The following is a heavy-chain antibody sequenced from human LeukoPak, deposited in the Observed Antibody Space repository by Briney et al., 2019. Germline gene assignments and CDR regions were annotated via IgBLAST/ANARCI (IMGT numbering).Heavy chain of an antibody. CDR1: GFPFSIYA. D-gene: IGHD2-21*02. J-gene: IGHJ4*02. V-gene: IGHV3-23*01. Sequence: PGGSLSLFCAACGFPFSIYAMRGARQAPGKGVEWVSAISGSGGSTYYADSVKGRFTISRDNSKNTLYLQMHSLRAGDTAVYYCAKDLRYCGGDCYPDRFDYWGQGTLVTVSS. CDR2: ISGSGGST. CDR3: AKDLRYCGGDCYPDRFDY.